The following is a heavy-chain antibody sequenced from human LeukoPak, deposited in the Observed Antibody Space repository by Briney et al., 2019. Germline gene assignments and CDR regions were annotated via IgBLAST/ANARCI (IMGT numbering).Heavy chain of an antibody. CDR2: INNDASST. CDR1: GFTVSSNY. Sequence: AGGSLRLSCAASGFTVSSNYMSWVRQAPGKGLVWVSLINNDASSTTYADSVKGRFTISRDNAKNMVYLQMNSLRPEDTAVYYCARDRYYIPDVWGKGTTVTVSS. CDR3: ARDRYYIPDV. J-gene: IGHJ6*04. D-gene: IGHD3-10*01. V-gene: IGHV3-74*03.